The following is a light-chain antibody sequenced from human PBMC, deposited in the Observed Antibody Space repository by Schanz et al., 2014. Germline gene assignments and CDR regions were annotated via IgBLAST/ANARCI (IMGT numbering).Light chain of an antibody. Sequence: DIVVTQSPATLSLSPGERATLSCRSSQNVGTYLAWYQHKPGQAPRLLIYDASTRAAGIPDRFSGSGSVTDFTLTISRVEPEDFAIYYCQHYHSSSWTFGQGTRVEVK. J-gene: IGKJ1*01. CDR2: DAS. CDR3: QHYHSSSWT. CDR1: QNVGTY. V-gene: IGKV3-11*01.